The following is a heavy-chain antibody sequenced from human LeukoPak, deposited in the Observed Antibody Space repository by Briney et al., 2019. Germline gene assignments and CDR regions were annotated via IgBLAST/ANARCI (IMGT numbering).Heavy chain of an antibody. Sequence: GGSLRLSCAASGFTFSDYYMSWIRQAPGKGLEWVSYISSSGSTIYYADSVKGRFTISRDNAKNSLYLQMNSLRAEDTAVYYCARHSPGYCSGGSCYAVRGWFDPWGQGTLVTVSS. J-gene: IGHJ5*02. D-gene: IGHD2-15*01. CDR3: ARHSPGYCSGGSCYAVRGWFDP. V-gene: IGHV3-11*01. CDR1: GFTFSDYY. CDR2: ISSSGSTI.